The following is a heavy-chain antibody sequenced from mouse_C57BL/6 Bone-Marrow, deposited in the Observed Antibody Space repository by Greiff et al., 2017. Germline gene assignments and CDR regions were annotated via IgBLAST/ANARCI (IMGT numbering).Heavy chain of an antibody. CDR1: GFTFSDYY. V-gene: IGHV5-12*01. CDR3: ASHVPYY. CDR2: ISNGGGST. J-gene: IGHJ4*01. Sequence: EVKLMESGGGLVQPGGSLKLSCAASGFTFSDYYMYWVRQTPEKRLEWVAYISNGGGSTYYPDTVKGRYTISRDNAKNTLYLQMSRLKSEDTAMYYCASHVPYYWGQGTSVTVAS. D-gene: IGHD5-1*01.